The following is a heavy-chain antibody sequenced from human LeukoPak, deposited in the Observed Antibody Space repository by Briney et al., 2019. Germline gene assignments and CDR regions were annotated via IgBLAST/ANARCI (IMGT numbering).Heavy chain of an antibody. CDR1: RGNFSSYY. V-gene: IGHV4-59*01. Sequence: SESLSLTYTVSRGNFSSYYWRWIGQPASTAPSWIGYIFNSGSTNYNPSLKSRVTISVDTSKNQFSLKLSSVTAADTAVYFCALGDCSSTSCYVFDYWGQGTLVTVSS. CDR2: IFNSGST. J-gene: IGHJ4*02. CDR3: ALGDCSSTSCYVFDY. D-gene: IGHD2-2*01.